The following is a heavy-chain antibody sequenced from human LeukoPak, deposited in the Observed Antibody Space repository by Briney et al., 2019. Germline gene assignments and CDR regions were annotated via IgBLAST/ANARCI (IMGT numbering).Heavy chain of an antibody. D-gene: IGHD5-12*01. J-gene: IGHJ4*02. CDR3: ARQVRWLRQAYFDC. CDR2: IYYSGST. CDR1: GGSISSSSYY. V-gene: IGHV4-39*01. Sequence: SETLSLTCTVSGGSISSSSYYWGWLRQPPGTVLEWIGSIYYSGSTYYNPSLKSRVTISVDTSKNQFSLKLSSVTAADTAVYYCARQVRWLRQAYFDCWGQGTLVTVSS.